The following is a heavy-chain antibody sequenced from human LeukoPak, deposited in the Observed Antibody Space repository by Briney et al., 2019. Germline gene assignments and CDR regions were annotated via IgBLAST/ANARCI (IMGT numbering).Heavy chain of an antibody. V-gene: IGHV3-74*01. Sequence: GGSLRLSCAASGFTFSSYWMHWVGQAPGKGRVWVSGINSEGRSKIYADSVKGGLTISRENAKNTLYLQMNSLRAEDTAVYYCARDLYSSKDYWGQGTLVTVSS. CDR2: INSEGRSK. CDR1: GFTFSSYW. D-gene: IGHD2-2*01. CDR3: ARDLYSSKDY. J-gene: IGHJ4*02.